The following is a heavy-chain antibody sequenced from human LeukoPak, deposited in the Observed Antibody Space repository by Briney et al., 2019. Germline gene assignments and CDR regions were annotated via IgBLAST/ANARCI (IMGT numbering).Heavy chain of an antibody. J-gene: IGHJ5*02. CDR3: ARDKGEGSSWDT. CDR1: GYTFTGYY. Sequence: ASVKVSCKASGYTFTGYYMHWVRQAPGQGLEWMGWINPNSGGTNYAQKFQGRVTLTRDTSISTAYMELSRLRSDDTAVYYCARDKGEGSSWDTWGQGTLVTVSS. D-gene: IGHD6-13*01. CDR2: INPNSGGT. V-gene: IGHV1-2*02.